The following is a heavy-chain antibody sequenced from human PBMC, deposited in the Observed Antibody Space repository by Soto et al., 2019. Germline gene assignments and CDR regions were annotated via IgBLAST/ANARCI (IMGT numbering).Heavy chain of an antibody. D-gene: IGHD2-21*01. V-gene: IGHV5-10-1*01. CDR1: GYSFTSYW. CDR2: IVPSDFYT. J-gene: IGHJ6*02. Sequence: GESLKISCKGSGYSFTSYWISWVRQMPGKGLDWMGRIVPSDFYTNYSPSFQGHVTISADNFISTAYLQWSSLKASDTAMYYCARRSIVVVAETPMDVWGQGTTVTVSS. CDR3: ARRSIVVVAETPMDV.